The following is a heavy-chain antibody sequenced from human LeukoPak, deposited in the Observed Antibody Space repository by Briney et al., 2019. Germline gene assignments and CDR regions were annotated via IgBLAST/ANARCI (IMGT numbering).Heavy chain of an antibody. J-gene: IGHJ4*02. D-gene: IGHD2-2*01. V-gene: IGHV4-4*07. CDR1: GGSISSYY. Sequence: SETLSLTCTVSGGSISSYYWSWIRQPAGKGLEWIGRMYTSGSTNYNPSLKSRVTISVDTSKNQFSLKLSSVTAADTAVYYCARDAVIVVVPAAMHFDYWGQGTLVTVSS. CDR2: MYTSGST. CDR3: ARDAVIVVVPAAMHFDY.